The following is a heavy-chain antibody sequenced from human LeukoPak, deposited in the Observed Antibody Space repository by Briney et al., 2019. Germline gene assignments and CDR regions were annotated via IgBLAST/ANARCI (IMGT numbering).Heavy chain of an antibody. J-gene: IGHJ4*02. Sequence: GGSLRLSCAASGFTVSSNYMSWGRQAPGKGLEWGSVIYSGGSTYYADSVKGRFTISRDNSKNTLYLQMNSLRAEDTAVYYCAREVGGYSSGWYLGNWGQGTLLTVSS. CDR3: AREVGGYSSGWYLGN. D-gene: IGHD6-19*01. CDR2: IYSGGST. CDR1: GFTVSSNY. V-gene: IGHV3-53*01.